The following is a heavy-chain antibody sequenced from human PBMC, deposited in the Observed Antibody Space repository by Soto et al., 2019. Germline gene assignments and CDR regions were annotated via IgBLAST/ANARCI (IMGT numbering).Heavy chain of an antibody. Sequence: SETLSLTCTVSGGSISSGGYYWSWIRQHPGKGLEWIGYIYSGNTYYNPSLKSRVTISVDTSKNQFSLKLSSVTAADTAVYYCARGIAAAGPKLDYWGQGTLVTVSS. CDR1: GGSISSGGYY. CDR2: IYSGNT. V-gene: IGHV4-31*03. J-gene: IGHJ4*02. CDR3: ARGIAAAGPKLDY. D-gene: IGHD6-13*01.